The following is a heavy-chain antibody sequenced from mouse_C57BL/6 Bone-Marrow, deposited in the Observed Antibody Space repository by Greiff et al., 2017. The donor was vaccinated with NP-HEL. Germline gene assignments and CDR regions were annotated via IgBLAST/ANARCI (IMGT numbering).Heavy chain of an antibody. CDR2: INPGSGGT. CDR3: AGNYYGSSYYFDY. CDR1: GYAFTNYL. Sequence: VQLQQSGAELVRPGTSVKVSCKASGYAFTNYLIEWVKQRPGQGLEWIGVINPGSGGTNYNEKFKGKATLTADKSSSTAYMQLSSLTSEDSAVYFCAGNYYGSSYYFDYWGQGTTLTVSS. V-gene: IGHV1-54*01. J-gene: IGHJ2*01. D-gene: IGHD1-1*01.